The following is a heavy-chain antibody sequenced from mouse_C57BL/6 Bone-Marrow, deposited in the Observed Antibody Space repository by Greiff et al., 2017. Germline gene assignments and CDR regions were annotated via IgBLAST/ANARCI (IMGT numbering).Heavy chain of an antibody. D-gene: IGHD1-1*01. CDR2: IDPSDSYT. CDR1: GYTFTSYW. V-gene: IGHV1-69*01. CDR3: ARCTTVVATYYFDY. Sequence: VQLQQPGAELVMPGASVKLSCKASGYTFTSYWMHWVKQRPGQGLEWIGEIDPSDSYTNYNQKFKGKSTLTVDKSSSTAYMQLSSLTSEDSAVYYCARCTTVVATYYFDYWGQGTTLTVSS. J-gene: IGHJ2*01.